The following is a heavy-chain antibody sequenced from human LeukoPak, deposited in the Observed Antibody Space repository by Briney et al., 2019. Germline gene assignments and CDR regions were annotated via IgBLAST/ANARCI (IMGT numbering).Heavy chain of an antibody. CDR1: GGSFSGYY. J-gene: IGHJ6*03. Sequence: SETLSLTCAVYGGSFSGYYWSWIRQPPGKGLEWIGEINHSGSTNYNPSLKSRVTISVDTSKNQFSLKLSSVTAADTAVYYCARYASRLRKVGYYYYYYMDVWGKGTTVTVSS. D-gene: IGHD1-26*01. V-gene: IGHV4-34*01. CDR3: ARYASRLRKVGYYYYYYMDV. CDR2: INHSGST.